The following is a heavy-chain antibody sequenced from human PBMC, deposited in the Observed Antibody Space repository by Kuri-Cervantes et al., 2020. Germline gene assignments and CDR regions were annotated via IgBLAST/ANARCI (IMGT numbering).Heavy chain of an antibody. Sequence: SETLSLTCTVSGASISTYYWSWIRQPPGRGLEWIAYMFYSGSTDYNPSLKSRVTISIDTSKNQFSLKLSSVTAADTAVYYCARGLGSSGWSLTRLPDNWFDPWGQGTLVTVSS. CDR3: ARGLGSSGWSLTRLPDNWFDP. D-gene: IGHD6-19*01. J-gene: IGHJ5*02. CDR1: GASISTYY. V-gene: IGHV4-59*12. CDR2: MFYSGST.